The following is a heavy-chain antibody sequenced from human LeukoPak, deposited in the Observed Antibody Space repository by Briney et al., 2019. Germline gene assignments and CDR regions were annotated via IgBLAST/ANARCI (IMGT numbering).Heavy chain of an antibody. CDR1: GFTFKSYA. Sequence: GGSLRLSCAASGFTFKSYAMSWVRQAPGKGLEWVSGISGSGDSTYYADSVRGRFTISRDNSKNTLYLQMNSLRAEDTALYYCAKGHLAVASWGQGSLVTVSS. CDR2: ISGSGDST. D-gene: IGHD6-19*01. V-gene: IGHV3-23*01. J-gene: IGHJ5*02. CDR3: AKGHLAVAS.